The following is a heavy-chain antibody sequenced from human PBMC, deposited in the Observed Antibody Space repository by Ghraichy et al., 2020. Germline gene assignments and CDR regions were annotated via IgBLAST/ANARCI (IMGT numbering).Heavy chain of an antibody. CDR3: ARDRAYCSSTSCYSAGTV. V-gene: IGHV3-7*01. Sequence: GESLNISCAASGFTFSSYWMSWVRQAPGKGLEWVANIKQDGSEKYYVDSVKGRFTISRDNAKNSLYLQMNSLRAEDTAVYYCARDRAYCSSTSCYSAGTVWGQGTRVTVSS. CDR1: GFTFSSYW. D-gene: IGHD2-2*02. J-gene: IGHJ4*02. CDR2: IKQDGSEK.